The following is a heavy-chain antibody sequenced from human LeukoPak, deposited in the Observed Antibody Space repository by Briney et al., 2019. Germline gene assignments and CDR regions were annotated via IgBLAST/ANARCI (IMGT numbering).Heavy chain of an antibody. CDR2: IYYSGST. CDR3: ARGLEMATISGNFDY. CDR1: GGSISSSSYY. Sequence: SETLSLTCTVSGGSISSSSYYWGWIRQPPGKGLEWIGSIYYSGSTYYNPSLKSRVTISVDTSKSQFSLKLSSVTAADTAVYYCARGLEMATISGNFDYWGQGTLVTVSS. V-gene: IGHV4-39*07. J-gene: IGHJ4*02. D-gene: IGHD5-24*01.